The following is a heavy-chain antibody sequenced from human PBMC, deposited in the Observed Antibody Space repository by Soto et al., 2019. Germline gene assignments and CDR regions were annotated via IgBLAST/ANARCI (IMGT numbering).Heavy chain of an antibody. CDR1: GDSVSTKRAA. CDR3: ARERQWLGSPYFDY. Sequence: SQTLSITCDISGDSVSTKRAAWNWIRQSPSRGLEWLGKTYYRSKWYNDYAVSVKSRITINPDTSKNQFSLHLDSATPEDTAVYYCARERQWLGSPYFDYWGQGILVTVSS. J-gene: IGHJ4*02. CDR2: TYYRSKWYN. V-gene: IGHV6-1*01. D-gene: IGHD6-19*01.